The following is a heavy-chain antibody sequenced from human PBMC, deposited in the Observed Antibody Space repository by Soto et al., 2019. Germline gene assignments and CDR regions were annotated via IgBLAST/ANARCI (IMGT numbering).Heavy chain of an antibody. D-gene: IGHD3-10*01. CDR1: GGTFSSYA. J-gene: IGHJ4*02. CDR2: IIPIFGTA. CDR3: ARLAGSHYYGSDKADY. V-gene: IGHV1-69*06. Sequence: QVQLVQSGAEVKKPGSSVKVSCKASGGTFSSYAISWVRQAPGQGLEWMGGIIPIFGTANYAQKFQGRVTITADKSTSTAYMELSSLRSEDTAVYYCARLAGSHYYGSDKADYWAREPWSPSPQ.